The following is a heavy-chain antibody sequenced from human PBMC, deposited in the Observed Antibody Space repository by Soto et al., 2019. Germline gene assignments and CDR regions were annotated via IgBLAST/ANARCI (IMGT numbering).Heavy chain of an antibody. V-gene: IGHV4-4*02. D-gene: IGHD1-26*01. J-gene: IGHJ4*02. CDR3: ATRGIVGPIY. CDR1: DGSINNGDW. Sequence: VQLQESGTGLVEPSGTLSLTCNVYDGSINNGDWCSWVRQPPGKGLEWIGEVYHNGNTNYNASLKSRVTVSADKSRNQFSLRLTSVTPADTAVYYCATRGIVGPIYWGQGTLVTVSS. CDR2: VYHNGNT.